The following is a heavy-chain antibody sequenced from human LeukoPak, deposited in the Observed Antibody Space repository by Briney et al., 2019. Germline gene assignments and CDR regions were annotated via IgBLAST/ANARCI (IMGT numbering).Heavy chain of an antibody. V-gene: IGHV4-39*07. Sequence: SETLSLTCTVSGGSISSSSYYWGWIRQPPGKGLEWIGSIYYSGSTYYNPSLKSRVTISVDTSKNQFSLKLSSVTAADTAVYYCARDRLYSSSWYRREWFDPWGQGTLVTVSS. CDR1: GGSISSSSYY. CDR2: IYYSGST. CDR3: ARDRLYSSSWYRREWFDP. D-gene: IGHD6-13*01. J-gene: IGHJ5*02.